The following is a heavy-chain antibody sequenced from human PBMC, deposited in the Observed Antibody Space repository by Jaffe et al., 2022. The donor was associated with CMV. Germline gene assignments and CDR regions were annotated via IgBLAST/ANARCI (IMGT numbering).Heavy chain of an antibody. CDR2: IKQDGSEK. J-gene: IGHJ4*02. CDR3: AREEDYVWGSYRFFDY. V-gene: IGHV3-7*01. D-gene: IGHD3-16*02. CDR1: GFTFSSYW. Sequence: EVQLVESGGGLVQPGGSLRLSCAASGFTFSSYWMSWVRQAPGKGLEWVANIKQDGSEKYYVDSVKGRFTISRDNAKNSLYLQMNSLRAEDTAVYYCAREEDYVWGSYRFFDYWGQGTLVTVSS.